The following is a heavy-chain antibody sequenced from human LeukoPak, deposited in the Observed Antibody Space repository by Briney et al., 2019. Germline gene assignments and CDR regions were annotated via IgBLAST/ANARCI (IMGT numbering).Heavy chain of an antibody. CDR1: GSSPNGHW. CDR2: IYFNGNI. CDR3: AGLHFASAEEFDP. D-gene: IGHD6-25*01. Sequence: PSETLSLTCTVSGSSPNGHWWSWIRQPPGKGLEWIGFIYFNGNILYNPFLKSRVTLSVDTFNNQFSLSLTSVTAADTAVYYCAGLHFASAEEFDPWGQGTLVTVSS. V-gene: IGHV4-59*08. J-gene: IGHJ5*02.